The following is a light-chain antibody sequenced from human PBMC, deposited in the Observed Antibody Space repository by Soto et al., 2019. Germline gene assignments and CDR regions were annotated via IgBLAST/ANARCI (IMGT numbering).Light chain of an antibody. J-gene: IGKJ5*01. CDR1: RSVDKW. Sequence: DIQMTQSPSTLSASLGDRVTIICRAGRSVDKWLAWYQQKSGKAPKLLIYEASHLQSGVPSRFGGSGTGTDFTLTISSLQAEDFGVYFCHQYNNWPPSTFGQGTRLEIK. CDR2: EAS. V-gene: IGKV1-5*02. CDR3: HQYNNWPPST.